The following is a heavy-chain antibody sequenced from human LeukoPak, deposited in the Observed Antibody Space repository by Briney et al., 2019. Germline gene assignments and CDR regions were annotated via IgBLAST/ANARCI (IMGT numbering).Heavy chain of an antibody. Sequence: PSETLSLTCTVSGGSISSYYWSWIRQPPGKGLEWIGYIYYSGSTNYNPSLKSRVTISVDTSKNQFSLKLSSVTAADTAVYYCARDGGYGHYWGQGTLVTVSS. V-gene: IGHV4-59*01. CDR2: IYYSGST. J-gene: IGHJ4*02. D-gene: IGHD5-12*01. CDR3: ARDGGYGHY. CDR1: GGSISSYY.